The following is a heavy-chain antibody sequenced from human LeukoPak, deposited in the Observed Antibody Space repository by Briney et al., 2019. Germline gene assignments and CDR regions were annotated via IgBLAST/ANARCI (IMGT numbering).Heavy chain of an antibody. V-gene: IGHV3-7*01. CDR2: INQDGTRQ. D-gene: IGHD2-15*01. J-gene: IGHJ4*02. CDR3: ARDVHGGAFDY. CDR1: GFTFSTYW. Sequence: GGSLRLSCAASGFTFSTYWMNWVRQAPGKGLEWVANINQDGTRQNYVDSVKGRFTFYRDNAMNSLFLLMNSLRAEDTAVCYCARDVHGGAFDYWGRGTLVTVSS.